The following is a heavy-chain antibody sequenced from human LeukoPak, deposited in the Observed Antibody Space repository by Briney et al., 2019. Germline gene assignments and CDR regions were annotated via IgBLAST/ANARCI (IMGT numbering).Heavy chain of an antibody. V-gene: IGHV3-20*04. CDR2: INWNGGST. D-gene: IGHD3-22*01. CDR1: GFTFDDYG. CDR3: ARGQDLLKYYYDSSGPSVDALDI. Sequence: GGSLRLSCAASGFTFDDYGMSWVRQAPGKGLEWVSGINWNGGSTGYADSVKGRFTISRDNAKNSLYLQMNSLRAEDTALYYCARGQDLLKYYYDSSGPSVDALDIWGQGTMVTVSS. J-gene: IGHJ3*02.